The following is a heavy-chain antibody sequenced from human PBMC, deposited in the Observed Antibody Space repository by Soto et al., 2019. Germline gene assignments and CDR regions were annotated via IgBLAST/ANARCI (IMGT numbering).Heavy chain of an antibody. V-gene: IGHV3-11*03. J-gene: IGHJ5*02. CDR2: ISSSSSYT. CDR3: ARTTEIAAAGTDYWFDP. D-gene: IGHD6-13*01. CDR1: GFTFSDYY. Sequence: PGGSLRLSCAASGFTFSDYYMSWIRQAPGKGLEWVSYISSSSSYTNYADSVKGRFTISRDNAKNSLYLQMNSLRAEDTAVYYCARTTEIAAAGTDYWFDPWGQGTLVTVSS.